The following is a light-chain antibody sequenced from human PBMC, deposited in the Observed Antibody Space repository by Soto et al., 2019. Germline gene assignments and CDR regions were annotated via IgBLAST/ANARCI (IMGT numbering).Light chain of an antibody. V-gene: IGKV1-5*01. Sequence: DIQMTQSPSTLPASVGDRFTVTFRASQSIRSWLAWYQEKPGRAPKLLIYDVSTLQSGVRSRFSGSGSGTEFTLTISSLQPDDFATYYCQQYNSYSTFGQGTKVDIK. CDR2: DVS. CDR3: QQYNSYST. J-gene: IGKJ1*01. CDR1: QSIRSW.